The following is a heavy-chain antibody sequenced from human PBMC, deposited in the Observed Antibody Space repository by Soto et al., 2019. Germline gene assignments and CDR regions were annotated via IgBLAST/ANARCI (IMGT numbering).Heavy chain of an antibody. CDR1: GGSINTVNYY. CDR2: IYNGGTT. V-gene: IGHV4-30-4*01. D-gene: IGHD2-21*01. CDR3: ARLGAYYQSLDP. J-gene: IGHJ5*02. Sequence: SETLSLTCTVSGGSINTVNYYWSWIRQSPDKGLEWIGHIYNGGTTYNNPSLTSRVTISVDTSNNQFSLKLSSVSAADTAVYYCARLGAYYQSLDPWGPGTLVTVSS.